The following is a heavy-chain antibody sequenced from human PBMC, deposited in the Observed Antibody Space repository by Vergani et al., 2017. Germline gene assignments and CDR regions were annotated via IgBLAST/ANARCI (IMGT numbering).Heavy chain of an antibody. D-gene: IGHD3-3*01. CDR3: ARGGWGYDVWSGYPHGGYYMDV. CDR1: GGSFSGYY. CDR2: INHSGST. Sequence: QVQLQQWGAGLLKPSVTLSLTCAVYGGSFSGYYWSWIRQPPGKGLEWIGEINHSGSTNYNPSLKSRVTISVDTSKNQFSLKLSSVTAADTAVYYGARGGWGYDVWSGYPHGGYYMDVWGKGTTVTGSS. J-gene: IGHJ6*03. V-gene: IGHV4-34*01.